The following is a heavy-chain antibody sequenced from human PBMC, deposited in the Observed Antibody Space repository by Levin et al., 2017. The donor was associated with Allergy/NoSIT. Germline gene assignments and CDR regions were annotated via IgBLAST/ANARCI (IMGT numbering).Heavy chain of an antibody. CDR1: GFTFSSYG. J-gene: IGHJ4*02. V-gene: IGHV3-33*01. CDR3: ARDPAGYYFDY. Sequence: GESLKISCAASGFTFSSYGMHWVRQAPGKGLEWVAVIWYDGSNKYYADSVKGRFTISRDNSKNTLYLQMNSLRAEDTAVYYCARDPAGYYFDYWGQGTLVTVSS. CDR2: IWYDGSNK. D-gene: IGHD6-13*01.